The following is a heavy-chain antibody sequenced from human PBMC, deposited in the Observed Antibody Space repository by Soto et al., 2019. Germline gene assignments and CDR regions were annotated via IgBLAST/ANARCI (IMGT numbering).Heavy chain of an antibody. CDR2: ISAYNGNT. J-gene: IGHJ3*02. Sequence: ASVKVSCKASGYTFTSYGISWARQAPGQGLEWMGWISAYNGNTNYAQKLQGRVTMTTDTSTSTAYMELRSLRSDDTAVYYCGRKRLEPGLDSFDIWGQGTMVTVSS. CDR3: GRKRLEPGLDSFDI. CDR1: GYTFTSYG. V-gene: IGHV1-18*01. D-gene: IGHD1-1*01.